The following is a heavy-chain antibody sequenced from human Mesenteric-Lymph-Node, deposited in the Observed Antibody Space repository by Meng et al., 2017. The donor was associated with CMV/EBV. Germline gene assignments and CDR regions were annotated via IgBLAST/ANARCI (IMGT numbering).Heavy chain of an antibody. CDR2: ISPIFGTA. CDR1: GGTFSRYA. J-gene: IGHJ4*02. V-gene: IGHV1-69*05. D-gene: IGHD1-7*01. Sequence: KASGGTFSRYAISWVRQAPGQGIEWMRGISPIFGTANYAQKFQGRVTITTDESTSTAYMELSSLRSEDTAVYYCARDDWNYAGYFDYWGQGTLVTVSS. CDR3: ARDDWNYAGYFDY.